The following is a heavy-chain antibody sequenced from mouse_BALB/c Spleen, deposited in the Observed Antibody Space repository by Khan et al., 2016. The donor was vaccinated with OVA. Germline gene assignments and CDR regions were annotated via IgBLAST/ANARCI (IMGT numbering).Heavy chain of an antibody. CDR2: INPSTDYT. Sequence: VQLQQSGAELAKPGASVKMSCKASDYTFTNYWMHWVKQRPGQGLEWIGYINPSTDYTEYNQKFKDKATLTADKSSSTAYMQLSSLTSEDSAVYYCVNHCSSSAWFTYWGQGTPVTVSA. V-gene: IGHV1-7*01. CDR3: VNHCSSSAWFTY. D-gene: IGHD1-1*01. CDR1: DYTFTNYW. J-gene: IGHJ3*01.